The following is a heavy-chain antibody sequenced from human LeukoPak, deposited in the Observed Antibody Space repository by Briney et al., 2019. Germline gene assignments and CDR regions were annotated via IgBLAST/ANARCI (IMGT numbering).Heavy chain of an antibody. D-gene: IGHD3-10*01. CDR3: AREGSYYYGSGSYGDY. Sequence: GGSLRLSCAASGFTFSSYAMSWVRQAPGKGLEWVSAISGSGGSTYYADSVKGRFTISRDNSKNTLYLQMNSLRAEDTAVYYCAREGSYYYGSGSYGDYWGQGTLATVSS. CDR2: ISGSGGST. V-gene: IGHV3-23*01. J-gene: IGHJ4*02. CDR1: GFTFSSYA.